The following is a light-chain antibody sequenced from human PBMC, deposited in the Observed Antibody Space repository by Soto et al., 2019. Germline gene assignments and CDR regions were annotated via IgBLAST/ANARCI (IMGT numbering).Light chain of an antibody. V-gene: IGLV1-40*01. CDR1: SSNIGAGYD. Sequence: QPVLTQPPSVSGAPGQRVTISCTGSSSNIGAGYDVHWYQQLPGTAPKLLIYGNSNRPSGVPDRFSGSKSGTSASLAITGLQAEDEADYYCQSYDSSGVVFGGGTRSPS. J-gene: IGLJ2*01. CDR3: QSYDSSGVV. CDR2: GNS.